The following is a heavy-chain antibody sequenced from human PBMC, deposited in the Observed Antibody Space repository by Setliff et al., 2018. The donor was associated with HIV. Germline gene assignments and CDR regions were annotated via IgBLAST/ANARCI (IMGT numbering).Heavy chain of an antibody. CDR1: GFTFSNFA. V-gene: IGHV3-30*02. J-gene: IGHJ4*02. Sequence: PGGSLRLSCAASGFTFSNFAMHWVRQAPGKGLEWVAVIGYDGSNQNYADSVKGRLTISRDNSNNILHLQMNSLTPEDTAVYHCARYSSSWHTFDYWGKGPPVTVSS. CDR2: IGYDGSNQ. CDR3: ARYSSSWHTFDY. D-gene: IGHD6-13*01.